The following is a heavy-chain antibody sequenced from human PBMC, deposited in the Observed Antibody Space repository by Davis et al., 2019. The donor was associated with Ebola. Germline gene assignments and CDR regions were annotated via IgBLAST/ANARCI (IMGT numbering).Heavy chain of an antibody. Sequence: ASVKVSCKASGYTLTNYYMHWVRQAPGQGLEWMGMINPSGSSTTYAQKLQGRVTMTTDTSTSTAYMELRSLRSDDTAVYYCAREKLGGSADYWGQGTLVTVSS. D-gene: IGHD3-3*01. CDR1: GYTLTNYY. J-gene: IGHJ4*02. CDR3: AREKLGGSADY. CDR2: INPSGSST. V-gene: IGHV1-46*01.